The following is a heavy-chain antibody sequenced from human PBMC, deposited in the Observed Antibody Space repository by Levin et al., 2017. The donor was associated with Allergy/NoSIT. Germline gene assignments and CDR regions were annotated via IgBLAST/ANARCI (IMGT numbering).Heavy chain of an antibody. CDR3: AKGSGAARPYYFDY. D-gene: IGHD6-6*01. CDR2: ITDSGDST. CDR1: GFTFNKYA. Sequence: GESLKISCAASGFTFNKYAMSWVRQTPATGLEWVSAITDSGDSTYHADSVKGRFTISRDNSKNTLYLQMNSLRAEDTAIYYCAKGSGAARPYYFDYWGQGTLVTVSS. J-gene: IGHJ4*02. V-gene: IGHV3-23*01.